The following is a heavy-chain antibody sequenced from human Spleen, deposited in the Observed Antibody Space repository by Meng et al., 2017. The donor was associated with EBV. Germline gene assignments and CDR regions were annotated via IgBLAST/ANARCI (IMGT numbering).Heavy chain of an antibody. CDR3: TSGDNFDY. V-gene: IGHV1-24*01. D-gene: IGHD2-21*01. CDR2: FDHVDDET. CDR1: GYTLTELS. J-gene: IGHJ4*02. Sequence: VHLVQSGAEVKKPGASVKVSCKVSGYTLTELSMHWVRLTPGKGLEWMGGFDHVDDETIYAQKFQDRVTMTEDTSTDTAYMELRSLTSEDTAVYYCTSGDNFDYWGQGTLVTVSS.